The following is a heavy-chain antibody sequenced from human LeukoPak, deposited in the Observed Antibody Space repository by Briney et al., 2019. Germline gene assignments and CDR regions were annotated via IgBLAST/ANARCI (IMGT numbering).Heavy chain of an antibody. V-gene: IGHV1-69*13. D-gene: IGHD4-23*01. CDR1: GGTFSSYA. J-gene: IGHJ4*02. CDR3: AGDYGGNLPFDY. Sequence: GASVKVSCKASGGTFSSYAISWVRHAPGQGLEWMGGIIPIFGTANYAQKFQGRVTITADESTSTAYMELSSLRSEDTAVYYCAGDYGGNLPFDYWGQGTLVTVSS. CDR2: IIPIFGTA.